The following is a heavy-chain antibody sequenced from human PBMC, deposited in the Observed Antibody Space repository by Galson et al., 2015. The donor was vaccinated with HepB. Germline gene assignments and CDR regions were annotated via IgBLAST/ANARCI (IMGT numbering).Heavy chain of an antibody. D-gene: IGHD6-6*01. V-gene: IGHV4-59*01. J-gene: IGHJ6*03. CDR3: AREVSSSSSPLYYYYYYMDV. CDR1: GGSISSYY. CDR2: IYYSGST. Sequence: QVQLQESGPGLVKPSETLSLTCTVSGGSISSYYWSWIRQPPGKGLEWIGYIYYSGSTNYNPSLKSRVTISVDTSKNQFSLKLSSVTAADTAVYYCAREVSSSSSPLYYYYYYMDVWGKGTTVTVSS.